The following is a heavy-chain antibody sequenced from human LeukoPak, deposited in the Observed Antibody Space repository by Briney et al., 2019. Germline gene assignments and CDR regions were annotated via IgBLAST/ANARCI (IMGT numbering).Heavy chain of an antibody. Sequence: PGGSLRLSCAASGFTFSNSWMLWVRQAPGRGLEWVGRIKRDIDGGTTDYAAPVKGRFTITRDDSENTLYLQMNSLKTEDTAVYYCTTDLPRSTPCSHDYWGQGTQVTVSS. V-gene: IGHV3-15*01. J-gene: IGHJ4*02. CDR1: GFTFSNSW. CDR3: TTDLPRSTPCSHDY. D-gene: IGHD2-15*01. CDR2: IKRDIDGGTT.